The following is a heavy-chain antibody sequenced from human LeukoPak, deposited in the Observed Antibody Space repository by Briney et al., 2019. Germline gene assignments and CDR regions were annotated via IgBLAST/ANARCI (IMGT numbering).Heavy chain of an antibody. Sequence: GGSLRLSCAASGFTFSSYGMHWVRQAPGKGLEWVAVTLSDGSKEFYTDSVKGRFTISRDNSKNTLYLQMNSLRAEDTAVYYCARDLGHPRLYYYDSSGSFDYWGQGTLVTVSS. CDR1: GFTFSSYG. J-gene: IGHJ4*02. D-gene: IGHD3-22*01. V-gene: IGHV3-33*01. CDR3: ARDLGHPRLYYYDSSGSFDY. CDR2: TLSDGSKE.